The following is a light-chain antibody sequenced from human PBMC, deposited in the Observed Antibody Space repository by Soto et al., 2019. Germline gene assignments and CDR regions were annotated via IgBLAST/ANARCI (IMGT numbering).Light chain of an antibody. CDR2: GVS. Sequence: EIVLTQSPGTLSLSPGERATLSCRASQSLSGNYLAWYQQKPGQAPRLLIFGVSSRATGIPDRFSGSGSGTDFTLTITRLAPEDFAVYYCHHYGSSPYTFGLGTKLEIK. CDR1: QSLSGNY. CDR3: HHYGSSPYT. J-gene: IGKJ2*01. V-gene: IGKV3-20*01.